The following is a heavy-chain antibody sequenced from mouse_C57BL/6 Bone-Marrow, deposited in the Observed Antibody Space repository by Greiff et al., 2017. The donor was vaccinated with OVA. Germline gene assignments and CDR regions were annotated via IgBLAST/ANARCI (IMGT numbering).Heavy chain of an antibody. CDR2: IRNKANGYTT. J-gene: IGHJ2*01. CDR3: AKGDWDYFDY. Sequence: EVKLVESGGGLVQPGGSLSLSCAASGFTFTDYYMSWVRQPPGKALEWLGFIRNKANGYTTEYSASVKGRFTISRDNSQSILYLQMNALRAEDSATYYCAKGDWDYFDYWGQGTTLTVSS. V-gene: IGHV7-3*03. CDR1: GFTFTDYY. D-gene: IGHD4-1*01.